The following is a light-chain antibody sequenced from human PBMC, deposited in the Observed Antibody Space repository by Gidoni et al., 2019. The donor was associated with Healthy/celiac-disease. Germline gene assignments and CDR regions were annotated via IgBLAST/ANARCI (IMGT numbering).Light chain of an antibody. CDR2: AAS. CDR1: QVISSY. J-gene: IGKJ5*01. V-gene: IGKV1-9*01. Sequence: DIQLTQSPSFLSVSVGYRVTITCRASQVISSYLAWYQQTPGNAPKLLIYAASTLQSGVPSRFSGSGSGTEFTLTISSLQPEDFATYYCQQLNSYPLFGQGTRLEIK. CDR3: QQLNSYPL.